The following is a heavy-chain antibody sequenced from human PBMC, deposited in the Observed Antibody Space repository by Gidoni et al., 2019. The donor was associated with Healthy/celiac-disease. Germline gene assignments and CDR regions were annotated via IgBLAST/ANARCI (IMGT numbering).Heavy chain of an antibody. CDR2: ISSSSSYI. J-gene: IGHJ4*02. CDR3: ARAMYDSSGYYYVNPDY. D-gene: IGHD3-22*01. V-gene: IGHV3-21*01. Sequence: EVQLVESGGGLVKPGRSLRLSCSASGFPFSSLGMNWVRQAPGKGLEWVSSISSSSSYIYYADSVKGRFTISRDNAKNSLYLQMNSLRAEDTAVYYCARAMYDSSGYYYVNPDYWGQGTLVTVSS. CDR1: GFPFSSLG.